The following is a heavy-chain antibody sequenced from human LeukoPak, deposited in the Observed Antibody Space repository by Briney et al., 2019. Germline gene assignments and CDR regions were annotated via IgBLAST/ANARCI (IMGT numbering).Heavy chain of an antibody. Sequence: GGSLRLSCVASGFTFSSCSMNWVRQAPGKGLEWVSYITFSSSIIYYADSVRGRFTISRDNAKNSLYLQMNSLRAEDTAVYYCAELGITMIGGVWGKGTTVTISS. J-gene: IGHJ6*04. V-gene: IGHV3-48*04. CDR1: GFTFSSCS. D-gene: IGHD3-10*02. CDR2: ITFSSSII. CDR3: AELGITMIGGV.